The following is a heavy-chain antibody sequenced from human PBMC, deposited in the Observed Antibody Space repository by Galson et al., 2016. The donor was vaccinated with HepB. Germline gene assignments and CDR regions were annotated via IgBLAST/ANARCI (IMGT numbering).Heavy chain of an antibody. D-gene: IGHD3-10*01. Sequence: SVKVSCKASGGTFSSSAVNWVRQAPGQGLEWMGGIIPIFGTPDYAQKFQGRVTITADESTSTAYMELSSLRSEDTAVYYCARGVGEPQVFHYWGQGTLVTVSS. V-gene: IGHV1-69*13. J-gene: IGHJ4*02. CDR2: IIPIFGTP. CDR1: GGTFSSSA. CDR3: ARGVGEPQVFHY.